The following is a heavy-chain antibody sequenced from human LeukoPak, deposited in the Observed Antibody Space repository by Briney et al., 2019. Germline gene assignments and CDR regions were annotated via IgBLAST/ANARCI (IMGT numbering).Heavy chain of an antibody. D-gene: IGHD3-22*01. V-gene: IGHV4-34*01. Sequence: SETLSLTCAVYGGSFSGYYWSWIRQPPGKGLEWIGSIYYSGSTYYNPSLKSRVTISVDTSKNQFSLKLSSVTAADTAVYYCARQDATMIVLTDYWGQGTLVTVSS. CDR2: IYYSGST. CDR3: ARQDATMIVLTDY. CDR1: GGSFSGYY. J-gene: IGHJ4*02.